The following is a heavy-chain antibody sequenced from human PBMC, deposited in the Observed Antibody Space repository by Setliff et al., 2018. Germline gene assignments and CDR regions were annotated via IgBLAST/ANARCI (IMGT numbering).Heavy chain of an antibody. V-gene: IGHV4-59*08. D-gene: IGHD3-22*01. Sequence: SETLSLTCTVSRGSISSSYWSWIRLPPGKGLEWIGYMYTSGTTEYNPSLNSRVTMSLDTSRNQISLKLTSVTAADTAVYYCARQDRFYDRSVFIEYFQHWGQGALVTVSS. CDR3: ARQDRFYDRSVFIEYFQH. CDR1: RGSISSSY. CDR2: MYTSGTT. J-gene: IGHJ1*01.